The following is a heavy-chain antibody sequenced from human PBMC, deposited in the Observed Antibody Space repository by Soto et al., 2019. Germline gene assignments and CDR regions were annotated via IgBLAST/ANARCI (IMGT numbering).Heavy chain of an antibody. J-gene: IGHJ6*02. CDR3: ASEYCSGGSCPGYGMDV. D-gene: IGHD2-15*01. V-gene: IGHV3-30-3*01. CDR2: IPYDGSNK. Sequence: LRLSCAASGFTFSSYAMHWVRQAPGKGLEWVAVIPYDGSNKYYADSVKGRFTISRDNSKNTLYPQMDSLRAEDTAVYYCASEYCSGGSCPGYGMDVWGQGTTVTVSS. CDR1: GFTFSSYA.